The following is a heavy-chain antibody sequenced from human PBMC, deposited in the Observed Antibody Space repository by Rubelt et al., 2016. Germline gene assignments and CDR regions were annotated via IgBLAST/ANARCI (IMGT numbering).Heavy chain of an antibody. CDR2: IIPIFGSA. D-gene: IGHD5/OR15-5a*01. CDR1: GGTFSSYA. V-gene: IGHV1-69*06. Sequence: QVQLVQSGAEVKKPGSSVKVSCKASGGTFSSYAISWVRQAPGQGLEWMGGIIPIFGSASDAQVLPGRVTRTRDTTASTAYMELSSLRSEDTAVYYCARGVSPFWYFDLWGRGTLVTVSS. J-gene: IGHJ2*01. CDR3: ARGVSPFWYFDL.